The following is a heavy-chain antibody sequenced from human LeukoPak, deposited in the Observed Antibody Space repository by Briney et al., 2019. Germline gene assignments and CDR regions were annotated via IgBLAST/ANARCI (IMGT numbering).Heavy chain of an antibody. CDR3: ARGAIVVVPAAIPPLLHPNWFDP. CDR1: GGTFSSYA. J-gene: IGHJ5*02. D-gene: IGHD2-2*01. V-gene: IGHV1-69*13. CDR2: IIPIFGTA. Sequence: SVKVSCKASGGTFSSYAISWVRQAPGQGLEWMGGIIPIFGTANYAQKFQGRVTITADESTSTAYMELSSLRSEDTAVYYCARGAIVVVPAAIPPLLHPNWFDPWGQGTLVTASS.